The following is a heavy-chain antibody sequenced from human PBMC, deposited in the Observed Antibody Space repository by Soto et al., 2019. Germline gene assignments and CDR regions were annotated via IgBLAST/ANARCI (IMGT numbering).Heavy chain of an antibody. D-gene: IGHD1-1*01. J-gene: IGHJ4*02. Sequence: PGGSLRLSCVASGFTFNIYWMHWVRQAPGKGLEWVSRIDNDGSATTYADSVKGRFTISRDNAKNTLFLQMNTLRVDDTAVYYCARDTWTFYGGKGTLFTVPS. CDR3: ARDTWTFY. CDR1: GFTFNIYW. V-gene: IGHV3-74*01. CDR2: IDNDGSAT.